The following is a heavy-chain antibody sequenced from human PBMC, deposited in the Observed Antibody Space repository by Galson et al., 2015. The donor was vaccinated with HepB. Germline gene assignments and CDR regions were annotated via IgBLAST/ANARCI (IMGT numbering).Heavy chain of an antibody. J-gene: IGHJ4*02. V-gene: IGHV3-48*02. CDR2: LSSNSDTI. D-gene: IGHD6-19*01. CDR1: GFSFRTYG. CDR3: ARELGAVAGTITADY. Sequence: SLRLSCAASGFSFRTYGMHWVRQAPGKGLQWVSYLSSNSDTIYYADSVKGRFTISRDNAKDSLYPQMNSLRDEDTAVYYCARELGAVAGTITADYWGQGTLVTVSS.